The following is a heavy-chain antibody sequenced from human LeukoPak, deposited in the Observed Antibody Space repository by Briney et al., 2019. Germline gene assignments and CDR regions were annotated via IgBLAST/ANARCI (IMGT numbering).Heavy chain of an antibody. J-gene: IGHJ4*02. CDR2: INHSGST. CDR3: ARGKGKRGYSGYDFRGYFDY. V-gene: IGHV4-34*01. Sequence: ETLSLTCAVYGGSFSGYYWSWIRQPPGKGLEWIWEINHSGSTNYNPSLKSRVTISVDTSKNQFSLKLSSVTSADTAVYYCARGKGKRGYSGYDFRGYFDYWGQGTLVTVSS. D-gene: IGHD5-12*01. CDR1: GGSFSGYY.